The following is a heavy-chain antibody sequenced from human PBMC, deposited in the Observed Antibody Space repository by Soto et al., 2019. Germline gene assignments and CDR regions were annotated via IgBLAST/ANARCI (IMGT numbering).Heavy chain of an antibody. CDR2: INHSGST. CDR3: ASSYYDILTGYYSAFDI. CDR1: GGSFSAYY. D-gene: IGHD3-9*01. J-gene: IGHJ3*02. V-gene: IGHV4-34*01. Sequence: SETLSLTCAVYGGSFSAYYWSCIRQPPGKGLEWIGEINHSGSTNYNPSLKSRVTISVDTSKNQFSLKLSSVTAADTAVYYCASSYYDILTGYYSAFDIWGQGTMVTVSS.